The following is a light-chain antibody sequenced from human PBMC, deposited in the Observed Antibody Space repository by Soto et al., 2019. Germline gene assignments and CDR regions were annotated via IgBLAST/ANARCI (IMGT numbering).Light chain of an antibody. CDR1: SGHSSSA. CDR3: QTWGTGWV. V-gene: IGLV4-69*01. J-gene: IGLJ3*02. Sequence: QPVLTQSPSASASLGASVNLTCTLSSGHSSSAIAWHQQQPEKGPRYLMKVNSDGSHTKGDGIPDRFSGSSSGTERYLTTSSLQSEDEADYYCQTWGTGWVFGGGTKVTVL. CDR2: VNSDGSH.